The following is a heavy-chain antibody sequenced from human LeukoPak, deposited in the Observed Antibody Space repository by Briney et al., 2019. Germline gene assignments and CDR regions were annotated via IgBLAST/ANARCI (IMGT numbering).Heavy chain of an antibody. CDR1: GFTFSDYY. CDR3: ASQYYDFWSGYSGGYFDY. D-gene: IGHD3-3*01. J-gene: IGHJ4*02. Sequence: GGSLRLSCAASGFTFSDYYMSWIRQAPGKGLEWVSYISSSGSTIYYADSVKGRFTISRDNAKNSLYLQMNSLRAEDTAVYYCASQYYDFWSGYSGGYFDYWGQGTLVTVSS. V-gene: IGHV3-11*04. CDR2: ISSSGSTI.